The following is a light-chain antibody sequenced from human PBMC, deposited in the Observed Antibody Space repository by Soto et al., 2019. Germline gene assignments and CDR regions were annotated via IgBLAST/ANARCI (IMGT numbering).Light chain of an antibody. J-gene: IGKJ1*01. Sequence: EIVLTQSPATLSLSPGERATLSCRASQSVRRSLAWYQQHPGQAPRLLIYDASNRATGIPARFSGSGSGTEFTLTISSLQSEDFAVYYCQQYNNWPRTFGQGTKVDIK. CDR3: QQYNNWPRT. V-gene: IGKV3D-15*01. CDR2: DAS. CDR1: QSVRRS.